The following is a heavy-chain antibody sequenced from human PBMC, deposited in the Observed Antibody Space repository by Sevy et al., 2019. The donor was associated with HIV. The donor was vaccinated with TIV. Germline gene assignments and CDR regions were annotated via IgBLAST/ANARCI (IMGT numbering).Heavy chain of an antibody. CDR1: GFTFGNAW. CDR2: IKSTTDGGTT. D-gene: IGHD3-22*01. CDR3: ATGGAYYYDSSGYRFYYYTDV. Sequence: GGSLRLSCTASGFTFGNAWMSWVRQAPGKGLEWVGRIKSTTDGGTTDYAAPVIGRFTISREDSKNTVYLQMNSLKTQDTAVYYCATGGAYYYDSSGYRFYYYTDVWGKGTTVTVSS. J-gene: IGHJ6*03. V-gene: IGHV3-15*01.